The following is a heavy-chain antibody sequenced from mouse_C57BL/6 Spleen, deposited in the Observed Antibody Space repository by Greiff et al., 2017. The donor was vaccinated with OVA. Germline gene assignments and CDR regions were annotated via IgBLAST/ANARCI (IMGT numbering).Heavy chain of an antibody. CDR1: GYTFTDYY. CDR3: ARSITGYFDY. D-gene: IGHD4-1*01. V-gene: IGHV1-19*01. Sequence: EVQLQQSGPVLVKPGASVKMSCKASGYTFTDYYMNWVKQSHGKSLEWIGVINPYNGGTSYNQKFKGKATLTVDKSSSTAYMERNSLTSEDSAVYYCARSITGYFDYWGQGTTLTVSS. J-gene: IGHJ2*01. CDR2: INPYNGGT.